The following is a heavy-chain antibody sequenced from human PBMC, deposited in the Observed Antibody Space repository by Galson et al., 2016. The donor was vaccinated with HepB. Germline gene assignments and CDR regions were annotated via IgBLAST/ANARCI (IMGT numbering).Heavy chain of an antibody. CDR1: GFTFSSHW. CDR2: LKSDGRST. D-gene: IGHD1/OR15-1a*01. V-gene: IGHV3-74*01. Sequence: SLRLSCAASGFTFSSHWMHWVRQAPGKGLVCVSRLKSDGRSTYYADSVKGRFTISRDNAKNTLYLQMNSLGAEDTAMYYCRVGTAGIDYWGQGTLVTVSS. CDR3: RVGTAGIDY. J-gene: IGHJ4*02.